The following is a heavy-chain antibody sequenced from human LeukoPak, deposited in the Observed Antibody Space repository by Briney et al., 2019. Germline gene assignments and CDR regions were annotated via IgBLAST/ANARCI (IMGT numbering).Heavy chain of an antibody. CDR1: GCSISSYY. V-gene: IGHV4-59*01. CDR2: IYYSGST. Sequence: SETLSLTCTASGCSISSYYWSWIRQPPGKGLEWIGYIYYSGSTNYNPSLKSRVTISVDTSKNQFSLKLSSVTAADTAVYYCARVGGDYYGSGSYYTIDYWGQGTLVTVSS. CDR3: ARVGGDYYGSGSYYTIDY. J-gene: IGHJ4*02. D-gene: IGHD3-10*01.